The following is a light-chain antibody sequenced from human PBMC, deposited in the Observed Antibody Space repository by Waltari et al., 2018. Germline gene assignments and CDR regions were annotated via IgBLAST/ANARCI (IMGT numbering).Light chain of an antibody. CDR2: GSS. J-gene: IGKJ2*01. Sequence: ELVLTQSPGTLSFSPGERPTLSCRASQSVSSNYLAWYQQRPGQAPRPLIHGSSSRATGIPDRFSGSGSGTDFTLTISRLEPEDFAVYYCQQYGRSWNTFGQGTKLEIK. CDR3: QQYGRSWNT. V-gene: IGKV3-20*01. CDR1: QSVSSNY.